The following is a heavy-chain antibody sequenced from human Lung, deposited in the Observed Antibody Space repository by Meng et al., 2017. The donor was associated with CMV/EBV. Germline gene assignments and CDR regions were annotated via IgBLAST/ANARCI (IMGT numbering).Heavy chain of an antibody. Sequence: SXTXSLXXTVSDVSISNGTFFWGWIRQPPGKGLEWIGSFFHSGDTYSNPSLRSRVAISVETSKNQFSLRLSSVTATDTAVYYCARHLRGYSWPKSDWGQGTXVXVSS. J-gene: IGHJ4*02. V-gene: IGHV4-39*01. CDR1: DVSISNGTFF. CDR3: ARHLRGYSWPKSD. D-gene: IGHD1-26*01. CDR2: FFHSGDT.